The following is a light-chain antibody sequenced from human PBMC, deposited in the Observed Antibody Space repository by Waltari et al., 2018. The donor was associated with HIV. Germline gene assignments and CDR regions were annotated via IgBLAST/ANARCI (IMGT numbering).Light chain of an antibody. V-gene: IGLV1-40*01. CDR1: SSNIGAGYD. CDR3: QSFDSSLSSSVV. J-gene: IGLJ2*01. Sequence: QSVLTQAPSVSGAPGQRVTISCSGSSSNIGAGYDVHWYQQRPGTAPKLLIYGDNNRPSGGPDRFSGSKSGTAASLVITGLQADDEADYYCQSFDSSLSSSVVFGGGTKLTVL. CDR2: GDN.